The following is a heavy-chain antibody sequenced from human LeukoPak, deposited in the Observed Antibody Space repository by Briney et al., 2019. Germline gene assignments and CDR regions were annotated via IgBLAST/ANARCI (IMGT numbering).Heavy chain of an antibody. CDR2: IYTSGST. CDR1: GGSISSYY. Sequence: PSETLSLTCTVSGGSISSYYWSWIWQPAGKGLEWIGRIYTSGSTNYNPSLKSRVTMSVDTSKNQFSLELRSDDTAVYYCARWTGKSMIVVVGRGSHFDYWGQGTLVTVSS. V-gene: IGHV4-4*07. J-gene: IGHJ4*02. D-gene: IGHD3-22*01. CDR3: ARWTGKSMIVVVGRGSHFDY.